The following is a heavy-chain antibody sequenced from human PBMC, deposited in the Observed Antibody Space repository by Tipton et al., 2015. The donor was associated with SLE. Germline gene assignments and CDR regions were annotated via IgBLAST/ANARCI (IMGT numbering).Heavy chain of an antibody. D-gene: IGHD3-10*01. CDR2: IFPGGAT. CDR3: STMGVTLWNSFDP. J-gene: IGHJ5*02. Sequence: TLSLTCTVSGDSTRNSYWAWIRQSPGKGLEWVGYIFPGGATNYNPSLTSRATISVDTSKNQFSLKINSVTAADTAIYYCSTMGVTLWNSFDPWGQGTLVTVSS. CDR1: GDSTRNSY. V-gene: IGHV4-4*08.